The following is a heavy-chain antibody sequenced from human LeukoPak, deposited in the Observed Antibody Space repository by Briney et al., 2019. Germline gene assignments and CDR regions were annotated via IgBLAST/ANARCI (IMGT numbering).Heavy chain of an antibody. Sequence: ASVKVSCKASGYTFTSYGISWVRQAPGQGLEWMGWISAYNGNTNYAQKLQGRVTMTTDTSTSTAYMELRSLRSDDTAVYYCARDRGGTTVTIFDYWGQGTLVTVSS. V-gene: IGHV1-18*01. CDR2: ISAYNGNT. J-gene: IGHJ4*02. D-gene: IGHD4-17*01. CDR1: GYTFTSYG. CDR3: ARDRGGTTVTIFDY.